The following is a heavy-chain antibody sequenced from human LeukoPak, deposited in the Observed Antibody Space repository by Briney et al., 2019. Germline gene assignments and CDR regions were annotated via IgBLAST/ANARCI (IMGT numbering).Heavy chain of an antibody. Sequence: GGSLRLSCAGSGFTFGGYDMHWFRQTPGKGLEWVAVIAYDGSRAFYADSVKGRFTISRDNSKNTMSVQMDDLGAEDTAVYYCTRYNNDHFDYWGQGTLVTVSS. CDR1: GFTFGGYD. J-gene: IGHJ4*02. V-gene: IGHV3-33*01. CDR3: TRYNNDHFDY. CDR2: IAYDGSRA. D-gene: IGHD1-14*01.